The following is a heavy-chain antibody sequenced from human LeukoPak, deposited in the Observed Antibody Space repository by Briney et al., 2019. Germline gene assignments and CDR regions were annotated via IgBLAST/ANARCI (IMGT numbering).Heavy chain of an antibody. V-gene: IGHV4-59*01. CDR2: IYYSGST. CDR3: ARVTGYVIEDNFDY. J-gene: IGHJ4*02. D-gene: IGHD2-15*01. CDR1: GGSISSYY. Sequence: SETLSLTCTVSGGSISSYYWSWIRQPPGKGLEWIGYIYYSGSTNYNPSLKSRVTISVDTSKKQFSLKLSSVTAADTAMYYCARVTGYVIEDNFDYWGQGTLVTVSS.